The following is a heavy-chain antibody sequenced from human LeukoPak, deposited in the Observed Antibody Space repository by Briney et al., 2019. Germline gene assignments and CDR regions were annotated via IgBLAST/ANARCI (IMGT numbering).Heavy chain of an antibody. CDR1: GFTFSSYA. V-gene: IGHV3-30-3*01. J-gene: IGHJ4*02. CDR2: ISYDGSNK. D-gene: IGHD3-22*01. CDR3: ARAITMIVVAAKY. Sequence: GGSLRLSCAASGFTFSSYAMHWVRQGPGKGLEWVAVISYDGSNKYYADSVKGRFTISRDNSKNTLYLQMNSLRAEDTAVYYCARAITMIVVAAKYWGQGTLVTVSS.